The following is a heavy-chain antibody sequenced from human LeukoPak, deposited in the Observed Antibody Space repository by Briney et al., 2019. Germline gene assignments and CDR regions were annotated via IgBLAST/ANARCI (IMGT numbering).Heavy chain of an antibody. D-gene: IGHD1-26*01. CDR2: INHSGST. CDR3: ARRYSGSYGDAFDI. J-gene: IGHJ3*02. V-gene: IGHV4-34*01. CDR1: GGSFSGYY. Sequence: SETLSLTCAVYGGSFSGYYWSWIRQPPGKGLEWIGEINHSGSTNYNPSLKSRVTISVDTSKNQFSLKLSSVTAADTAVYYCARRYSGSYGDAFDIWGQGTMVTVSS.